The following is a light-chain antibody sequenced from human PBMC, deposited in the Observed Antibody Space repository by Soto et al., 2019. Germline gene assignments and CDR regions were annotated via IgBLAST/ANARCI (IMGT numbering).Light chain of an antibody. CDR1: QSISSS. Sequence: DIQMTQSPSSLSASAGDRVTITCRASQSISSSLNSYQQKPGKAPKPLIYAASSLQIGVPSRFSGSGSGTHFTLTISSLQADAFATYYCQQSDSTPPTFGQGTKVEI. CDR3: QQSDSTPPT. V-gene: IGKV1-39*01. CDR2: AAS. J-gene: IGKJ1*01.